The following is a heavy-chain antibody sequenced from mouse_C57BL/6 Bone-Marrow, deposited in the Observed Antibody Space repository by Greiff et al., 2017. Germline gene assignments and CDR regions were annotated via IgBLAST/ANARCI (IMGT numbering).Heavy chain of an antibody. D-gene: IGHD2-4*01. CDR1: GYTFTNYW. V-gene: IGHV1-64*01. CDR2: MHPNGGSP. J-gene: IGHJ4*01. CDR3: ARSYDYDDYTMDY. Sequence: VKLKQPGAELVKPGASVKLSCKASGYTFTNYWMHWVKQRPGQGLEWIGMMHPNGGSPDYNEKFKSEATLSVDKSSRTAYMALSSLTSEDSAVYYCARSYDYDDYTMDYWGQGTSVTVSS.